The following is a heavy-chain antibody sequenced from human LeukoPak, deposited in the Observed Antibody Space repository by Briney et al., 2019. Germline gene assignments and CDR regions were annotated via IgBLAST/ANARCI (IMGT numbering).Heavy chain of an antibody. D-gene: IGHD2-15*01. CDR2: IWDDGRTK. V-gene: IGHV3-33*08. J-gene: IGHJ4*02. Sequence: PGGSLRLSCAASGFIFSRYSMNWVRQAPGKGLEWVAVIWDDGRTKNYVDSVKGRFTISRDSSKNTLYLQMNSLRAEDTAVYYCVRDPCSAGTCYSAYWGQGTLVTVSS. CDR3: VRDPCSAGTCYSAY. CDR1: GFIFSRYS.